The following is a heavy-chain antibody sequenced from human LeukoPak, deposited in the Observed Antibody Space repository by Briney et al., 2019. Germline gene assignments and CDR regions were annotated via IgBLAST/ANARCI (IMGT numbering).Heavy chain of an antibody. CDR2: ISGSGGST. Sequence: GGSLRLSCAASGFTFNNYAMSWVRQAPGKGLEWVSAISGSGGSTYYADSVKGRFTISRDNSKNTLYLQMNSLRAEDTAVYYCAKGRDGYSNPRFDYWGQGTLVTVSS. J-gene: IGHJ4*02. D-gene: IGHD5-24*01. CDR3: AKGRDGYSNPRFDY. V-gene: IGHV3-23*01. CDR1: GFTFNNYA.